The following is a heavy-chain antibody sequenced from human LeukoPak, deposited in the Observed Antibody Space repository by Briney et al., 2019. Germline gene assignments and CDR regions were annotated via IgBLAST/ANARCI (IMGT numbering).Heavy chain of an antibody. D-gene: IGHD6-19*01. CDR2: IIPVFGTA. J-gene: IGHJ4*02. CDR1: GGTFSNYA. Sequence: ASVKVSCKASGGTFSNYALTWVRQAPGQGLEWMGGIIPVFGTADYAQDFQGRLTITADDSTSTAYMELSSLRSEDTAAYYCARESVAGPYWGQGTLVTVSS. CDR3: ARESVAGPY. V-gene: IGHV1-69*13.